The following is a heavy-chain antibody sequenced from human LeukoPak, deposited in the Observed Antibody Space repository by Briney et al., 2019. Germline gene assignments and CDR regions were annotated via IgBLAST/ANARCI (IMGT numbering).Heavy chain of an antibody. CDR3: TNHITVHCSRSRCSDY. V-gene: IGHV3-30*02. D-gene: IGHD2-2*01. Sequence: GGSLRLSCAASGFIFSTYGMHWVRQAPGKGLEWVAFIEFHGGTKYSADSVKGRFTISRDNSKNTLYLQMNSLRPEDTALYYCTNHITVHCSRSRCSDYWGQGTLVTVSS. CDR2: IEFHGGTK. J-gene: IGHJ4*02. CDR1: GFIFSTYG.